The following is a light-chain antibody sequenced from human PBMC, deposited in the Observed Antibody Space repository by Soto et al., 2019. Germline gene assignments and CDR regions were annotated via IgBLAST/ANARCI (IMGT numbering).Light chain of an antibody. J-gene: IGKJ2*01. CDR2: GAS. CDR3: QQYNNWPPHT. Sequence: EIVMTQSTATLSVSPGERATLSCRASQSVSSNLAWYQQKPGQAPRLLIYGASTRATGIPARFSGSGSGTEFTLNISSLQSEDFAVYYCQQYNNWPPHTFVQGTKLEIK. V-gene: IGKV3-15*01. CDR1: QSVSSN.